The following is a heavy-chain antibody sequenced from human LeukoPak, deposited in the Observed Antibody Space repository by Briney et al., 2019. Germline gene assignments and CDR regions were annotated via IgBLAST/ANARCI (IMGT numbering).Heavy chain of an antibody. CDR2: IYQTTT. Sequence: SETLSLTCTVSGDSMSSYFWTWVRQFPGKGLEWVGYIYQTTTTYNPSLKGRVTISVDTSKNQFSLKLSSVTAADTAVYYCARGFGELFGGFDYWGQGTLVTVSS. CDR1: GDSMSSYF. J-gene: IGHJ4*02. CDR3: ARGFGELFGGFDY. V-gene: IGHV4-59*12. D-gene: IGHD3-10*01.